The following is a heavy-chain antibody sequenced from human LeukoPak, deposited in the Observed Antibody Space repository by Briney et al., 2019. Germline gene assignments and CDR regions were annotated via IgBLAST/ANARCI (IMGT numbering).Heavy chain of an antibody. CDR1: GFTVSSNY. J-gene: IGHJ5*02. CDR3: ARGQAAGTVWFDP. D-gene: IGHD6-13*01. V-gene: IGHV3-66*01. Sequence: GGSLRLSCAASGFTVSSNYMSWVRQAPGKGLEWVSVIYSGGSTYYADSVKGRFTISRDNSTNTLYLQMNSLRAEDTAVYYCARGQAAGTVWFDPWGQGTLVTVSS. CDR2: IYSGGST.